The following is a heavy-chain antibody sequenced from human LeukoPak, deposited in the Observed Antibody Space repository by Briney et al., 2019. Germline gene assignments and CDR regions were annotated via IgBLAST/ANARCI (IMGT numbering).Heavy chain of an antibody. CDR2: ISYDGSNK. J-gene: IGHJ4*02. CDR3: AIMRGTSFIDY. CDR1: GFTFSSYA. Sequence: PGRSLRLSCAASGFTFSSYAMHWVRQAPGKGLEWVAVISYDGSNKYYADSVKGRFTISRDNSKNTLYLQMNSLRAEDTAVYYCAIMRGTSFIDYWGQGTLVTVSS. V-gene: IGHV3-30*04. D-gene: IGHD2-2*01.